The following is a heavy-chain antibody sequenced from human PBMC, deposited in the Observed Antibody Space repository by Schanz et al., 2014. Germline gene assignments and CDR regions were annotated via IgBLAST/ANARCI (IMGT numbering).Heavy chain of an antibody. J-gene: IGHJ4*02. V-gene: IGHV3-11*01. CDR1: GFSFSDYW. D-gene: IGHD2-2*01. CDR3: AAHETLSTTACYPS. Sequence: VQLVESEGGLVQPGGSLRLSCEGSGFSFSDYWMGWVRQTPGKGLEWLSYISSSGNIIHYADSVKGRFTISRDNAKNSLYLQMTGLRAEDTAVYYCAAHETLSTTACYPSWGQGTLVAVSS. CDR2: ISSSGNII.